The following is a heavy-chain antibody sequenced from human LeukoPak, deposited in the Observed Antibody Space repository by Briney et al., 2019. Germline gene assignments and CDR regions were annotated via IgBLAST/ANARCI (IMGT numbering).Heavy chain of an antibody. CDR2: INPNSGGA. J-gene: IGHJ6*02. V-gene: IGHV1-2*02. CDR1: GYTFTGYY. D-gene: IGHD3-9*01. Sequence: GASVKVSCKASGYTFTGYYMHWVRQAPGQGLEWMGWINPNSGGANYAQKFQGRVTMTRDTSISTAYMELSRLRSDDTAVYYCARVYSFVWQQIRSYGMDVWGQGTTVTVSS. CDR3: ARVYSFVWQQIRSYGMDV.